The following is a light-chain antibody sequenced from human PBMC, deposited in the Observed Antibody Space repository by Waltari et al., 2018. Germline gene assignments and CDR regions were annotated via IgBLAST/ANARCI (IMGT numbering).Light chain of an antibody. CDR1: SGSIDTNY. Sequence: KFMLTQPHSVSESPGKTVTISCTGSSGSIDTNYVQWYQQRPGSAPSTVIYDDNQRPSGVPDRFSGSIDSSSNSASLTISGLKTEDEADYYCQSSDSSTGVVFGGGTKLTVL. CDR2: DDN. J-gene: IGLJ2*01. CDR3: QSSDSSTGVV. V-gene: IGLV6-57*02.